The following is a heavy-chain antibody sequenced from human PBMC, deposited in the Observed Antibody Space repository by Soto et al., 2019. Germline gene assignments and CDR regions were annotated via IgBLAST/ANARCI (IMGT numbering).Heavy chain of an antibody. CDR2: ISGSGVNA. Sequence: ESGGSVIRPGGSLRLSCAASGFAFQNHGMAWFRQVAGKGLEWVAGISGSGVNAGYADSVKGRSTISRDNGDNSLYVEINHLAVEDTALYHCARKPHWQYWYFVLWGRGTLVTVSS. V-gene: IGHV3-20*01. CDR1: GFAFQNHG. CDR3: ARKPHWQYWYFVL. D-gene: IGHD1-1*01. J-gene: IGHJ2*01.